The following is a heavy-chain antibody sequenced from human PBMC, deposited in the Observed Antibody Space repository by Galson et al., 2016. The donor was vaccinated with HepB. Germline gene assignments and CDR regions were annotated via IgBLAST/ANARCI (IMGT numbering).Heavy chain of an antibody. J-gene: IGHJ4*02. CDR1: GFIFDDYT. V-gene: IGHV3-43*01. D-gene: IGHD6-19*01. Sequence: SLRLSCAASGFIFDDYTMHWVRQAPGKGLEWVSLITWNGGSTYYADSVKGRFTISRDNGKNSLYLQMNSLRTEDTALYYCGKDISAVAGIDYWGQGTLVTVSS. CDR3: GKDISAVAGIDY. CDR2: ITWNGGST.